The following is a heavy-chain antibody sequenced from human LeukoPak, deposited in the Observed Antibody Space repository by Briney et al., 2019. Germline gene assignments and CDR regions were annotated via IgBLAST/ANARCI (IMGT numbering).Heavy chain of an antibody. J-gene: IGHJ4*02. CDR3: ASITDATTVIPGGHDY. D-gene: IGHD4-17*01. V-gene: IGHV3-48*03. Sequence: PGGSLRLSCAASGFTFSSYEMNWVRQAPGKGLEWVSYISSSGSTIYYADSVKGRFTISRDNAKNSLYLQMNSLRAEDTAVYYCASITDATTVIPGGHDYWGQGTLVTVSS. CDR1: GFTFSSYE. CDR2: ISSSGSTI.